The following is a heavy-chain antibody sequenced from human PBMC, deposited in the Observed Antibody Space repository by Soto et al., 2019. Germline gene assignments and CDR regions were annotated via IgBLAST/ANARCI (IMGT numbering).Heavy chain of an antibody. J-gene: IGHJ4*02. CDR3: ARGGGTTGTGNY. V-gene: IGHV1-69*02. CDR1: GGTFSSYT. D-gene: IGHD1-1*01. CDR2: IIPILGIA. Sequence: QVQLVQSGAEVKKPGSSVKVSCKASGGTFSSYTISWVRQAPGQGLEWMGRIIPILGIANYAQKFQGRVTITADKSTSTAYMELSSLRSEDTGVYYCARGGGTTGTGNYWGQGTLVTVSS.